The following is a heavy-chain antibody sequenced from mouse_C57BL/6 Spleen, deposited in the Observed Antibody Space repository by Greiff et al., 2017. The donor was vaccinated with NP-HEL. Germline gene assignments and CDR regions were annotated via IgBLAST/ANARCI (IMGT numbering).Heavy chain of an antibody. D-gene: IGHD2-3*01. Sequence: QVQLKESGAELVMPGASVKLSCKASGYTFTSHWMHWVKQRPGQGLEWIGEIDPSDSYTNYTQKFKGKSTLTVDKSSSTAYMQLISLTSEDSAVYYCARKGGIYDGYYGYLDVWGTGTTVTVSS. J-gene: IGHJ1*03. CDR2: IDPSDSYT. CDR3: ARKGGIYDGYYGYLDV. V-gene: IGHV1-69*01. CDR1: GYTFTSHW.